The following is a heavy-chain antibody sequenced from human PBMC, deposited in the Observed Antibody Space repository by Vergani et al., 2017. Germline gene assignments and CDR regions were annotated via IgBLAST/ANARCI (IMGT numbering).Heavy chain of an antibody. CDR1: GFRFSSHG. CDR3: VKGKGTFEN. Sequence: QVQLVESGGGVVQPGRSLRLSCAASGFRFSSHGMHWVRQAPGKGLEWVAFIRYDGSRRDNGESVKGRFTISRDNSKDMVYIQMNSLRPEDTAVYYCVKGKGTFENWGQGTLVTVSS. J-gene: IGHJ4*02. CDR2: IRYDGSRR. V-gene: IGHV3-30*02. D-gene: IGHD1-7*01.